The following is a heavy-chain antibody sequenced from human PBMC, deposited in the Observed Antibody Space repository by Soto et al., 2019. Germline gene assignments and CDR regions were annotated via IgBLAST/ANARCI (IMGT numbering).Heavy chain of an antibody. CDR2: INHSGST. CDR1: GGSFSGYY. CDR3: ARGMSGSGTFTAVFDY. V-gene: IGHV4-34*01. J-gene: IGHJ4*02. Sequence: SSETLSLTCAVYGGSFSGYYWSWIRQPPGKGLEWIGEINHSGSTNYNPSLKSRVTISVDTSKNQFSLKLSSVTAADTAVYYCARGMSGSGTFTAVFDYWGQGTLVTVSS. D-gene: IGHD3-10*01.